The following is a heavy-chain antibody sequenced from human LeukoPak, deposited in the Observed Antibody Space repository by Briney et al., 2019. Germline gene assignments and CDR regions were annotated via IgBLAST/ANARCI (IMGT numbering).Heavy chain of an antibody. CDR2: MNPNSGNT. Sequence: GASVKVSCKASGYTFTSYDINWVRQATGQGLEWMGWMNPNSGNTGYAQKFQGRATITRNTSISTAYMELSSLRSEDTAVYYCARGSGSYYDFDYWGQGTLVTVSS. CDR3: ARGSGSYYDFDY. V-gene: IGHV1-8*03. CDR1: GYTFTSYD. D-gene: IGHD1-26*01. J-gene: IGHJ4*02.